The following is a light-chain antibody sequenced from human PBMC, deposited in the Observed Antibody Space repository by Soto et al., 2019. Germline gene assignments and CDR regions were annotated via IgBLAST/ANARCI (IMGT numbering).Light chain of an antibody. CDR2: GAS. Sequence: EIVLTQSPGTLSLSPGEGATLSCRASQSVSSSYLAWYQQKPGQAPRLLIYGASSRATGIPDRFSGGGSGTDFTLANSRLEPEDFAVYYCQQYDTSPWTFGQGTKVEIK. CDR3: QQYDTSPWT. V-gene: IGKV3-20*01. J-gene: IGKJ1*01. CDR1: QSVSSSY.